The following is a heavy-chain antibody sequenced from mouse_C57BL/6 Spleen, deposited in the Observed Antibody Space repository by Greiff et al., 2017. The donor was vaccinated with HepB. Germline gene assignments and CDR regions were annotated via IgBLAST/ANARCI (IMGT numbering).Heavy chain of an antibody. D-gene: IGHD6-1*01. CDR3: ARRGGDLACYAMDY. CDR1: GYSFTGYY. CDR2: IYPYNGVS. Sequence: EVKLQESGPELVKPGASVKISCKASGYSFTGYYMHWVKQSHGNILDWIGYIYPYNGVSSYNQKFKGKATLTVDKSSSTAYMELRSLTSEDSAVYYCARRGGDLACYAMDYWGQGTSVTVSS. J-gene: IGHJ4*01. V-gene: IGHV1-31*01.